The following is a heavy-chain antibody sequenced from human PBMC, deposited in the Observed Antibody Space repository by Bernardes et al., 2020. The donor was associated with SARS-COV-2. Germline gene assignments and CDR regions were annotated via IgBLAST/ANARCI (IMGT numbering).Heavy chain of an antibody. D-gene: IGHD3-3*01. J-gene: IGHJ6*02. V-gene: IGHV3-43*01. Sequence: GGSLRLSCAASGFTFSDHTMHWVRQAPGKGLEWVSLISWDGEISYYADSVKGRFTISRDNSKMFLYLQMNSLRSDDTALYYCAKDKGEFWSGYYGNFFYGMDVWGQGTTVTVSS. CDR1: GFTFSDHT. CDR2: ISWDGEIS. CDR3: AKDKGEFWSGYYGNFFYGMDV.